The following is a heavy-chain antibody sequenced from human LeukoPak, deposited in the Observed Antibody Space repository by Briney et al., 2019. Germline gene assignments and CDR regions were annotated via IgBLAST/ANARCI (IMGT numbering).Heavy chain of an antibody. CDR2: IYYSGST. J-gene: IGHJ4*02. CDR3: STLTYYYDSSGYYYFDY. V-gene: IGHV4-39*01. CDR1: GGSISSSSYY. Sequence: SEALSLTCTVSGGSISSSSYYWGWIRKPPGKGLEWIGSIYYSGSTYYNPSLKSRVTISVDTSKNQFSLKLSSVTAADTALYYCSTLTYYYDSSGYYYFDYWGQGTLVTVSS. D-gene: IGHD3-22*01.